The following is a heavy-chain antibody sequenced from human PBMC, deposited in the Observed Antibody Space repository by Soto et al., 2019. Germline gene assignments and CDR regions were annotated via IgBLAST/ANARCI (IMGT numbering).Heavy chain of an antibody. CDR1: GGSISSYY. V-gene: IGHV4-59*01. CDR3: ARSTTTVKVGYYFDY. J-gene: IGHJ4*02. Sequence: SETLSLTCTVSGGSISSYYWSWIRQPPGKGLEWIGYIYYSGSTNYNPSLKSRVTISVDTSKNQFSLKLSSVTAADTAVYYCARSTTTVKVGYYFDYWGQGTLVTVSS. D-gene: IGHD4-17*01. CDR2: IYYSGST.